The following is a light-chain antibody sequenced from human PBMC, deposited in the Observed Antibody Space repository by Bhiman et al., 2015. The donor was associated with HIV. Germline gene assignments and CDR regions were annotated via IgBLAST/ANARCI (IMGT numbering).Light chain of an antibody. CDR3: SSYTTSDTWV. CDR1: SSDIGGSDS. Sequence: QSALTQPASVSGSPGQSITISCSGTSSDIGGSDSVSWYQQHPDRAPKLIIFDVTTRPTGVSNRFSGSKSGNTASLTISGLQSDDEADYYCSSYTTSDTWVFGGGTKLTVL. CDR2: DVT. J-gene: IGLJ3*02. V-gene: IGLV2-14*03.